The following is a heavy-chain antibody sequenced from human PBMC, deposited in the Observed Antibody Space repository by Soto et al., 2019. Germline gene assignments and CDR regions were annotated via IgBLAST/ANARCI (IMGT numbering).Heavy chain of an antibody. J-gene: IGHJ4*02. CDR2: IYYSGST. CDR3: ARDYDSSGYRLNFDY. D-gene: IGHD3-22*01. Sequence: QVQLQESGPGLVKPSQTLSLTCTVSGGSISSGGYYWSWIRQHPGKGLEWIGYIYYSGSTYYNPSLKSRVTISVDTSKNQCALKLSSVTAADTAGYYSARDYDSSGYRLNFDYWGQGTLVTVSS. V-gene: IGHV4-31*03. CDR1: GGSISSGGYY.